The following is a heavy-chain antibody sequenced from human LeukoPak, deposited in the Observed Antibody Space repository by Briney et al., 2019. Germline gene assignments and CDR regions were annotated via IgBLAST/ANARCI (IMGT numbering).Heavy chain of an antibody. CDR3: ARPGVPLYYYYMDV. V-gene: IGHV7-4-1*02. CDR2: INTNTGNP. Sequence: ASVKVSCKASGYIFTSYYMHWVRQAPGQGLEWMGWINTNTGNPTYAQGFTGRFVFSLDTSVSTAYLQISSLKAEDTAVYYCARPGVPLYYYYMDVWGKGTTVTVSS. CDR1: GYIFTSYY. D-gene: IGHD7-27*01. J-gene: IGHJ6*03.